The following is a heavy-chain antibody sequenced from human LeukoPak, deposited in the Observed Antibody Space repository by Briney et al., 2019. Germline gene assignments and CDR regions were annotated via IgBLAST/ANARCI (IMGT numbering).Heavy chain of an antibody. D-gene: IGHD3-22*01. CDR2: IYTSGST. J-gene: IGHJ3*02. Sequence: SETLSLTCTVSGGSISSGSYYWSWIRQPAGKGLEWIGRIYTSGSTNYNPSLKSRVTISVDTSKNQFSLKLSSVTAADTAVYYCARVWSCYYDSSGYPGHAFDIWGQGTMVTVSS. V-gene: IGHV4-61*02. CDR3: ARVWSCYYDSSGYPGHAFDI. CDR1: GGSISSGSYY.